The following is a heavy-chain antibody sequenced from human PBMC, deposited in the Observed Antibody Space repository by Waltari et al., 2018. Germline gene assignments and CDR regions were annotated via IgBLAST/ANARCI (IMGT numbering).Heavy chain of an antibody. V-gene: IGHV4-34*01. CDR3: ARSVLGLIYYYYGMDV. D-gene: IGHD3-10*01. Sequence: QVQLQQWGAGLLKPSETLSLTCAVYGGSFSGYCWSWIRQPPGKGLEWIGEINHSGSTNYNPSLKSRVTISVDTSKNQFSLKLSSVTAADTAVYYCARSVLGLIYYYYGMDVWGQGTTVTVSS. CDR2: INHSGST. J-gene: IGHJ6*02. CDR1: GGSFSGYC.